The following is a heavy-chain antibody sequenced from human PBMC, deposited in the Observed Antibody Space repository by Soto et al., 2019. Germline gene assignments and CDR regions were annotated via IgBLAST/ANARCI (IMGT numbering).Heavy chain of an antibody. CDR1: GSTFTSYG. CDR2: ISIYNDNT. Sequence: GASVKVSCKASGSTFTSYGISWVRQAPGQGLEWMAWISIYNDNTKYAQKFQGRITMTTDTSTSTAYMELRSLRSDDTAVYYCARETYYFGSGTYDDGMDVWGQGTTVTVSS. V-gene: IGHV1-18*04. J-gene: IGHJ6*02. D-gene: IGHD3-10*01. CDR3: ARETYYFGSGTYDDGMDV.